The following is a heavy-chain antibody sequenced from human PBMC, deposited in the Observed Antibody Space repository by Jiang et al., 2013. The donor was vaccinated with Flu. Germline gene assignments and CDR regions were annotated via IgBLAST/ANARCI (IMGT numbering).Heavy chain of an antibody. CDR2: TYYRSKWLN. Sequence: QTLSLTCAISGNSVSSNSAAWNWIRQSPSRGLEWLGRTYYRSKWLNDYAVSVKSRITINADTSKNQFSLQLNSVTPEDTAVYYCARVELGIGGLYGMDVWGQGATVTVSS. CDR3: ARVELGIGGLYGMDV. J-gene: IGHJ6*02. CDR1: GNSVSSNSAA. V-gene: IGHV6-1*01. D-gene: IGHD7-27*01.